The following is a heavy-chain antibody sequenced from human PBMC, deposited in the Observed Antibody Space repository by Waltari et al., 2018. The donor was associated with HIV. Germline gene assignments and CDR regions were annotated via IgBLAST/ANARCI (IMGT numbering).Heavy chain of an antibody. V-gene: IGHV4-34*01. CDR2: INHRGST. CDR1: GGSFSGYY. CDR3: ARQHDYGGPTSKYYQYYGMDV. Sequence: VQLQQWGAGLLKPSETLSLTCAVSGGSFSGYYWSWIRQSPGKGLEWIGQINHRGSTNYNPSLQRRVTMSGDTSKNHVSLNLSSVTAADSAVYHCARQHDYGGPTSKYYQYYGMDVWGQGTTVTVS. D-gene: IGHD4-17*01. J-gene: IGHJ6*02.